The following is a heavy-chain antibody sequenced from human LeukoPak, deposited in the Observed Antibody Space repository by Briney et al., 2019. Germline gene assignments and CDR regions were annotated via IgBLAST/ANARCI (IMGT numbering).Heavy chain of an antibody. D-gene: IGHD6-19*01. CDR3: AKDAYSSGWYGRAGFDY. Sequence: PGRSLRLSCAASGFTFDDYAMHWVPQAPGKGLEWVSGIRWNSGSIGYADSVKGRFTISRDNAKNSLYLQMNSLRAEDTAVYYCAKDAYSSGWYGRAGFDYWGQGTLVTVSS. J-gene: IGHJ4*02. CDR1: GFTFDDYA. CDR2: IRWNSGSI. V-gene: IGHV3-9*01.